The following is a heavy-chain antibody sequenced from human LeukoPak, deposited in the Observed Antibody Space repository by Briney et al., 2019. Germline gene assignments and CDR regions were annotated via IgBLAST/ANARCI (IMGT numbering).Heavy chain of an antibody. CDR3: ATLGFSSGYYYYFDH. Sequence: SETLSLTCAVYGGSFSGYYWSWIRQPPGKGLEWIGEINHSGSTYYNPSLKSRVTISVDTSKNQLSLKLSSVTAADTAVYYCATLGFSSGYYYYFDHWGQGTLVTVSS. V-gene: IGHV4-34*01. CDR1: GGSFSGYY. J-gene: IGHJ4*02. D-gene: IGHD3-22*01. CDR2: INHSGST.